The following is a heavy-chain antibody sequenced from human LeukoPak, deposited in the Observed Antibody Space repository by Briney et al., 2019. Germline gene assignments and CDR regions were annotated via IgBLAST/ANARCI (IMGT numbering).Heavy chain of an antibody. Sequence: SETLSLTCAVYGGSFSGYYWSWIRQPPGKGLEWIGEINHSGSTNYNPSLKSRVTISVDTSKNQFSLKLSSVTAADTAVYYCARLDGVVPAARNQNPAWDFDYWGQGTLVTVSS. CDR3: ARLDGVVPAARNQNPAWDFDY. CDR1: GGSFSGYY. V-gene: IGHV4-34*01. D-gene: IGHD2-2*01. CDR2: INHSGST. J-gene: IGHJ4*02.